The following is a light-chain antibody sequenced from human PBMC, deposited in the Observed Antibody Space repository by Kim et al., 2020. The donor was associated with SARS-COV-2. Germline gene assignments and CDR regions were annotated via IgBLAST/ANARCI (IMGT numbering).Light chain of an antibody. V-gene: IGLV3-19*01. CDR1: SLRGLS. CDR2: GKN. Sequence: ALGQTVRITCQGDSLRGLSASWSRQRPGQAPVLVVYGKNNRPSGIPDRFSGSGSEDTTSLTITGAQAEDEADYYCNCRGSSGDHLVFGGGTKLTVL. J-gene: IGLJ2*01. CDR3: NCRGSSGDHLV.